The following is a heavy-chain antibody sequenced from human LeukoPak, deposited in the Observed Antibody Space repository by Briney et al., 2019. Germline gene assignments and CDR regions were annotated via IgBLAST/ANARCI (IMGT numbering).Heavy chain of an antibody. CDR1: GYSITNGYY. Sequence: SETLSLTCTVSGYSITNGYYWSWIRQPPGKGLEWIGTIYHSGSTYYNPSLKSRVTISVDTSRNQFSLKLTSVTAADAALYYCAREQYSSSSLDYWGPGTLVTLSS. J-gene: IGHJ4*02. V-gene: IGHV4-38-2*02. CDR3: AREQYSSSSLDY. D-gene: IGHD6-6*01. CDR2: IYHSGST.